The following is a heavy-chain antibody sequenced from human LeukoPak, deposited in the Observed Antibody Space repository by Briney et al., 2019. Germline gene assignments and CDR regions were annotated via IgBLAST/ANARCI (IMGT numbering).Heavy chain of an antibody. V-gene: IGHV3-30*19. CDR3: AKDPYNWNYGQFDY. J-gene: IGHJ4*02. Sequence: PGGSLRLSCAASGFTFSSYGMHWVRQAPGKGLEWVAVILSDGSKEFYTNSVKGRFTISRDNSTNTLYLQMNSLRAEDTAVYYCAKDPYNWNYGQFDYWGQGTLVTVS. D-gene: IGHD1-7*01. CDR1: GFTFSSYG. CDR2: ILSDGSKE.